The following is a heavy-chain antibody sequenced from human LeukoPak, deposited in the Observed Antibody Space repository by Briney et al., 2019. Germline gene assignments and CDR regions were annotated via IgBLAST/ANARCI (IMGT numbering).Heavy chain of an antibody. CDR1: EFTFTSYE. CDR2: ISSSGNTI. V-gene: IGHV3-48*03. CDR3: ARGPSIAARYDAFDI. J-gene: IGHJ3*02. D-gene: IGHD6-6*01. Sequence: GGSLRLSCAASEFTFTSYELNWVRQAPGKGLEWVSYISSSGNTISYADSVKGRFTISRDNAKNSLYLQVISLRAEDTAVYYCARGPSIAARYDAFDIRGQGTKVTVSS.